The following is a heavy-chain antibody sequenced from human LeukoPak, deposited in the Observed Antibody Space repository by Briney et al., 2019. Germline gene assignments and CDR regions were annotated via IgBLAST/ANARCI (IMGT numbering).Heavy chain of an antibody. CDR2: ISGSSGNA. CDR3: AKDGAKDDRTGSLGHYFDY. V-gene: IGHV3-23*01. Sequence: GGSLRLSCAASRFTFSSYAMNWVRQVPEKGLEWVSAISGSSGNANYADSVKGRFTVSRDNSKNTLYLQMISLRAEDTALYYCAKDGAKDDRTGSLGHYFDYWGQGILVIVSS. CDR1: RFTFSSYA. D-gene: IGHD3-22*01. J-gene: IGHJ4*02.